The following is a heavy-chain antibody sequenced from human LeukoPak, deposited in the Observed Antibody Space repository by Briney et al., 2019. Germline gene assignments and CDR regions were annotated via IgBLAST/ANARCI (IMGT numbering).Heavy chain of an antibody. J-gene: IGHJ4*02. CDR3: ARASWVSSADAVR. Sequence: GGSLRLSCAASGLSFTSFAMSWVRQAPARGPEWVSSLRGDGEAFYADSVRGRFTLSRDDSRNTVYLQLNNLRVEDTAIYYCARASWVSSADAVRWGQGTQVTVSS. V-gene: IGHV3-23*01. CDR1: GLSFTSFA. CDR2: LRGDGEA. D-gene: IGHD3-16*01.